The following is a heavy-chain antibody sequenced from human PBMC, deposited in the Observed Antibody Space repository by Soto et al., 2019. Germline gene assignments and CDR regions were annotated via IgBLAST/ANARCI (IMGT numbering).Heavy chain of an antibody. J-gene: IGHJ4*02. CDR2: IGTAGDT. D-gene: IGHD2-15*01. V-gene: IGHV3-13*01. CDR3: ARGQEVGAHFFDS. Sequence: GSLRLSCEAAGFTFSGFDMHWVRQPTGKGLEWVSTIGTAGDTYYAVSVKGRFTISRDNAKNSLSLQMNSLRAGDTAVYFCARGQEVGAHFFDSWGQGTQVTVSS. CDR1: GFTFSGFD.